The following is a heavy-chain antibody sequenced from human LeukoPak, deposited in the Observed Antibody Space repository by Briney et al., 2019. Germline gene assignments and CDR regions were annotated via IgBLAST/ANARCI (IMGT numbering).Heavy chain of an antibody. V-gene: IGHV3-23*01. CDR3: AKVGYGDILTGYYYYFDY. Sequence: PGGSLRLSCAASGFTFSSYGMSWVRQAPGKGLEWVSAISGSGGSTYYADSVKGRFTISRDNSKNTLYLQMNSLRAEDTAVYYCAKVGYGDILTGYYYYFDYWGQGTLVTVSS. CDR2: ISGSGGST. CDR1: GFTFSSYG. D-gene: IGHD3-9*01. J-gene: IGHJ4*02.